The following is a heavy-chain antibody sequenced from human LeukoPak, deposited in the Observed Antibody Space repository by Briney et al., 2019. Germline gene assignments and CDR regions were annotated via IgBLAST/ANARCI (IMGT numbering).Heavy chain of an antibody. CDR3: ARVSQSLDTGTTAWDWFDP. D-gene: IGHD1-7*01. V-gene: IGHV4-34*01. CDR1: GGSFSGYY. Sequence: PSETLSLTCAVYGGSFSGYYWSWIRQPPGKGLEWIGEINHSGSTNYNPSLKSRVTISVDTSKNQFSLKLSSVTAADTAVYYCARVSQSLDTGTTAWDWFDPWGLGTLVTVSS. CDR2: INHSGST. J-gene: IGHJ5*02.